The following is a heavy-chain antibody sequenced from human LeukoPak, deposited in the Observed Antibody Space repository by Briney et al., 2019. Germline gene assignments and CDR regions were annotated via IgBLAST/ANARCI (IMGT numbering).Heavy chain of an antibody. D-gene: IGHD3-16*02. J-gene: IGHJ6*03. V-gene: IGHV4-34*01. Sequence: PSETLSLTCAVYGGSFSGYYWSWIRQPPGKGLEWIGEINHSGSTNYNPSLKSRVTISVDTSKNQFSLKMSSVTAADTAVYYCARDRGGIGYYMDVWGKGTTVTVSS. CDR3: ARDRGGIGYYMDV. CDR2: INHSGST. CDR1: GGSFSGYY.